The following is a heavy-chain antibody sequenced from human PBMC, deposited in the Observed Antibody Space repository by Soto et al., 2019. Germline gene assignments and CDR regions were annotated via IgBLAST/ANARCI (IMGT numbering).Heavy chain of an antibody. CDR3: ARETSEERTFDP. V-gene: IGHV4-59*01. CDR1: GGSISSYY. J-gene: IGHJ5*02. Sequence: SETLSLTCTVSGGSISSYYWSWIRQPPGKGLEWIGYIYYSGSTNYNPSLKSRVTISVDTSKNQFSLKLSSVTAADTAVYYCARETSEERTFDPWAREPWSPSPQ. CDR2: IYYSGST. D-gene: IGHD1-1*01.